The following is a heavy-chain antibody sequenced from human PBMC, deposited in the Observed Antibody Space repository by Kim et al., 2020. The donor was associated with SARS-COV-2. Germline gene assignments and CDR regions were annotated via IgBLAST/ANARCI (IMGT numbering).Heavy chain of an antibody. CDR3: ASGRVAGPSTYYFDY. CDR2: ISSSSSYI. Sequence: GGSLRLSCAASGFTFSSYSMNWVRQAPGKGLEWVSSISSSSSYIYYADSVKGRFTISRDNAKNSLYLQMNSLRAEDTAVYYCASGRVAGPSTYYFDYWGQGTLVTVSS. D-gene: IGHD2-15*01. V-gene: IGHV3-21*01. J-gene: IGHJ4*02. CDR1: GFTFSSYS.